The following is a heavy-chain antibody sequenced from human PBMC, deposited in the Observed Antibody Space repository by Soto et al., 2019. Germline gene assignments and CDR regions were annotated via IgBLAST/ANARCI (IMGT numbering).Heavy chain of an antibody. J-gene: IGHJ5*02. CDR1: GYTFTYYP. CDR3: AREPLCGGRCYDNYFDP. D-gene: IGHD2-15*01. CDR2: INIGNGNT. Sequence: GASVKVSCKASGYTFTYYPIHWVRQAPGQRLEWMGWINIGNGNTASPQKFQDRVTITRETSASTAYMELTSLRSEDTAVYYCAREPLCGGRCYDNYFDPWGQGTLVTVSS. V-gene: IGHV1-3*04.